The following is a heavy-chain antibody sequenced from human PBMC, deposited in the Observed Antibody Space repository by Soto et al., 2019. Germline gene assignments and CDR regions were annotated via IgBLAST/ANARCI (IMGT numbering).Heavy chain of an antibody. D-gene: IGHD3-16*02. CDR2: INHSGST. CDR1: GGSFSGYY. CDR3: AGDYLWGSYRYMGH. V-gene: IGHV4-34*01. Sequence: QVQLQQWGAGLLKPSETLSLTCAVYGGSFSGYYWSWIRQPPGKGLEWVGEINHSGSTNYNPSLKSRVPISVDTPKTQLSSQPSSLVAVDTAVYYSAGDYLWGSYRYMGHWGPGTLVTVSS. J-gene: IGHJ1*01.